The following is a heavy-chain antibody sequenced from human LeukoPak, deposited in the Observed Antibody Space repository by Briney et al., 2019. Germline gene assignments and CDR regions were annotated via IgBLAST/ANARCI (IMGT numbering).Heavy chain of an antibody. D-gene: IGHD2-15*01. CDR2: LSNDGSSK. V-gene: IGHV3-30*18. CDR3: AKAGGTYYYYYYMDV. J-gene: IGHJ6*03. Sequence: PGGSLRLSCAASGFTFSSYGMHWVRQAPGKGLEWVAVLSNDGSSKYYMDSVKGRFTISRDNSKNTLYLQMNSLRAEDTAVYYCAKAGGTYYYYYYMDVWGKGTTVTVSS. CDR1: GFTFSSYG.